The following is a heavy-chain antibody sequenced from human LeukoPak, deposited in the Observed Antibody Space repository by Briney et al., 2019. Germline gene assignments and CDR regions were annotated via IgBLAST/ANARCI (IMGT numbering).Heavy chain of an antibody. CDR3: VSFYETY. V-gene: IGHV3-74*01. CDR2: INSDGSWT. D-gene: IGHD2-2*01. CDR1: GFTFSSYW. Sequence: GGSLRLSCAASGFTFSSYWMSWVRQAPGKGLVWVSHINSDGSWTSYADSVKGRFTISKDNAKNTVYLQMNNLRAEDTAVYYCVSFYETYWGRGTLVTVSS. J-gene: IGHJ4*02.